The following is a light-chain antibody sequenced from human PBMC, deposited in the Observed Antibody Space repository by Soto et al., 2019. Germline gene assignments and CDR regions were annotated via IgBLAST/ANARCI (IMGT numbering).Light chain of an antibody. V-gene: IGKV1-5*03. CDR3: QQYNSHSYYS. J-gene: IGKJ2*03. CDR1: QNIQSF. Sequence: DIQMTQFPSTLSASVGDQVTITCRASQNIQSFLAWYQQKPGKAPKLLIYLASRLEGGVPSRFSGSGSGTEFTLTINSLQPDDFAIYFCQQYNSHSYYSLGQGTKLEVK. CDR2: LAS.